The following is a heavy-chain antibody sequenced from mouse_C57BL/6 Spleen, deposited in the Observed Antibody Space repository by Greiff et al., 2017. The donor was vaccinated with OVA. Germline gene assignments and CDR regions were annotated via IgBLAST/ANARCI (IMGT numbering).Heavy chain of an antibody. CDR3: AREGTGTGFAY. V-gene: IGHV1-4*01. Sequence: VQLQQSGAELARPGASVKMSCKASGYTFTSYSMHWVKQRHGKGLEWIGYINPSSGYTKYNQKFKDKATLTVAQSSSTAYMQLSSLTSEDSAVYYCAREGTGTGFAYWGQGTLVTVSA. J-gene: IGHJ3*01. CDR2: INPSSGYT. D-gene: IGHD4-1*01. CDR1: GYTFTSYS.